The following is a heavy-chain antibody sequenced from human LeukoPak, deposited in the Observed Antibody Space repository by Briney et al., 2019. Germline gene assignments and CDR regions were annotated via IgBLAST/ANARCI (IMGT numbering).Heavy chain of an antibody. Sequence: SVKVSCKASGGTFSSYAISWVRQAPGQGVEWMGGIIPIFGTANYAQKFQGRVTITADESTSTAHMELSSLRSEDTAVYYCARVGAVAGIFNNWFDPWGQGTLVTVSS. CDR1: GGTFSSYA. CDR3: ARVGAVAGIFNNWFDP. CDR2: IIPIFGTA. V-gene: IGHV1-69*13. D-gene: IGHD6-19*01. J-gene: IGHJ5*02.